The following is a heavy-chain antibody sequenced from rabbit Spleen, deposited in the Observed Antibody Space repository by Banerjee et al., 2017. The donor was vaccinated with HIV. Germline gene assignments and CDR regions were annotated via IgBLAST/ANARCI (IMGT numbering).Heavy chain of an antibody. CDR2: IEGGSSSFT. V-gene: IGHV1S45*01. D-gene: IGHD8-1*01. Sequence: QQQLVESGGGLVKPEGSLTLTCIASGVSFSGSSYMCWVRQAPGKGLEWIACIEGGSSSFTYFASWAKGRFTISKSSSTVNLQMTSLTATDTATYFCARDLVVVIGWNFSLWGQGTLVTVS. CDR3: ARDLVVVIGWNFSL. CDR1: GVSFSGSSY. J-gene: IGHJ4*01.